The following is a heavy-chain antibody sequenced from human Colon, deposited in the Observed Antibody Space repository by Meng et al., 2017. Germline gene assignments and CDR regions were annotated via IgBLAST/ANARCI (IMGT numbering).Heavy chain of an antibody. CDR2: VHYTGST. CDR1: GDSISSRTYH. Sequence: SETLSLTCSVSGDSISSRTYHWGWIRQPPGKGLEWVGTVHYTGSTYYNPSLKSRVTISVDTSKKQFSLKLRSVTAADTAVYYCATTSDYVWGSHRFPFDPWGPGTLVTVSS. D-gene: IGHD3-16*02. J-gene: IGHJ5*02. CDR3: ATTSDYVWGSHRFPFDP. V-gene: IGHV4-39*07.